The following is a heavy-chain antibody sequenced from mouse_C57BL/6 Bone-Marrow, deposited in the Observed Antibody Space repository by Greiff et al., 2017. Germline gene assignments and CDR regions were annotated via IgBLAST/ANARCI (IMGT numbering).Heavy chain of an antibody. D-gene: IGHD1-1*01. CDR2: INPSNGGT. CDR3: AREEGLLLRFAY. CDR1: GYTFTSYW. Sequence: QVQLQQPGTELVKPGASVKLSCKASGYTFTSYWMHWVKQRPGPGLEWIGNINPSNGGTNYNEKFKSKATLTVDKSSSTAYMQLSSLTSEDSAVYYCAREEGLLLRFAYWGQGTLVTVSA. V-gene: IGHV1-53*01. J-gene: IGHJ3*01.